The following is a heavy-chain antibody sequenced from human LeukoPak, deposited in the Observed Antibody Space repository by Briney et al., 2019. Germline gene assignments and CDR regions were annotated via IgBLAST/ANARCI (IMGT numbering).Heavy chain of an antibody. CDR3: AKDSPYDSSGYSTGGFDI. D-gene: IGHD3-22*01. J-gene: IGHJ3*02. CDR2: IYNSGST. Sequence: SETLSLTCTVSGGSVSSGSYYWSWIRQPPGKGLEWIGYIYNSGSTNYNPSLKSRVTISADTSKNQFSLKLTSVTAADTAVYFCAKDSPYDSSGYSTGGFDIWGQGTMVTVSS. CDR1: GGSVSSGSYY. V-gene: IGHV4-61*01.